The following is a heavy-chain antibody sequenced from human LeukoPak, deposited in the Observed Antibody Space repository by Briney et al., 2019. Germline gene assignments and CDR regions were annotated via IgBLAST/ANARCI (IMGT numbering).Heavy chain of an antibody. D-gene: IGHD3-10*01. CDR2: IYYSGST. V-gene: IGHV4-59*01. CDR3: ARNLWFGEPTTNWFDP. Sequence: SETLSLTCTVSGGSISSYYWSWIRQPPGKGLEWIGYIYYSGSTNYNPSLKSRVTISVDTSKNQFSLKLSSVTAADTAVYYCARNLWFGEPTTNWFDPWGQGTLVTVSS. CDR1: GGSISSYY. J-gene: IGHJ5*02.